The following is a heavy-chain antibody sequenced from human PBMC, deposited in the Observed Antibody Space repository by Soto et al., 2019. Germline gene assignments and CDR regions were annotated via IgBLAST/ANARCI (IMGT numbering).Heavy chain of an antibody. J-gene: IGHJ6*02. V-gene: IGHV5-51*01. D-gene: IGHD6-6*01. CDR2: IYPGDSDT. CDR3: ARTRSFTLGFYYDGMDV. Sequence: PGESLKISCQGSGYSFASYWIGWVRQMPGKDLEWMGIIYPGDSDTRYSPSFQGHVTISADKSLRTAYLQWTSLKASDTALYCCARTRSFTLGFYYDGMDVWGQGTTVTVSS. CDR1: GYSFASYW.